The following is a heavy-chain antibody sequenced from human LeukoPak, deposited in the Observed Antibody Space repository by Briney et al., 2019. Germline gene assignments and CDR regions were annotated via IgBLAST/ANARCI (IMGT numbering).Heavy chain of an antibody. D-gene: IGHD3-16*01. CDR3: ARKGDGAFDI. CDR2: ISGSGGST. V-gene: IGHV3-23*01. Sequence: GGSLRLSCAVSGLTFSDYAMSWVRQAPGKGLEWVSHISGSGGSTYYAGSVKGRFTISRENAKNSLYLQMNSLRAGDTAAYYCARKGDGAFDIWGQGTMVTVSS. CDR1: GLTFSDYA. J-gene: IGHJ3*02.